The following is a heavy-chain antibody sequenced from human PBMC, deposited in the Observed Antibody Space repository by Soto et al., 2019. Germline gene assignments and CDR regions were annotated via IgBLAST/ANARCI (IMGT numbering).Heavy chain of an antibody. CDR2: ISSSSSYI. CDR1: GFTFSSYS. V-gene: IGHV3-21*01. D-gene: IGHD1-7*01. J-gene: IGHJ4*02. CDR3: ARDRTGTTWSTDY. Sequence: EVQLVESGGGLVKPGGSLRLSCAASGFTFSSYSMNWVRQAPGKGLEWVSSISSSSSYIYYADSVKGRFTISRDNARNSLYLQMNSLRAEDTAVYYCARDRTGTTWSTDYWGQGTLVTVSS.